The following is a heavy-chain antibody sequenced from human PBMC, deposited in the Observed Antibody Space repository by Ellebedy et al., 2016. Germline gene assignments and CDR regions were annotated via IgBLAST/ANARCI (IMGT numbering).Heavy chain of an antibody. Sequence: SETLSLXXAVYGGSFSGYYWSWIRQPPGKGLEWIGEINHSGSTNYNPSLKSRVTISVDTSKNQFSLKLSSVTAADTAVYYCARHPSSGTAFDYWGQGTLVTVSS. CDR3: ARHPSSGTAFDY. D-gene: IGHD6-13*01. J-gene: IGHJ4*02. V-gene: IGHV4-34*01. CDR1: GGSFSGYY. CDR2: INHSGST.